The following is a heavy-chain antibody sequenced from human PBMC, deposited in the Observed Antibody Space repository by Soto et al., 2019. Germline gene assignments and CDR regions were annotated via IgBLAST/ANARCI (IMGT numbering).Heavy chain of an antibody. V-gene: IGHV4-4*07. CDR1: GGAISCYY. D-gene: IGHD3-3*01. CDR3: ARGQRFSDSFDP. CDR2: IYSSGGT. Sequence: SETLSLTCTVSGGAISCYYWTWIRQSAGKGLEWIGRIYSSGGTKYNPSLQSRVTMSLDTSKNQFSLRLSSVTAADTAVYYCARGQRFSDSFDPWGQGTLVTVSS. J-gene: IGHJ5*02.